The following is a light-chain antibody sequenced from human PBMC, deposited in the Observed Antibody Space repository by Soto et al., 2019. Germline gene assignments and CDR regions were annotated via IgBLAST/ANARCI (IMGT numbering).Light chain of an antibody. Sequence: DIQLTQSPSFLSASVGDRVTITCRASRGISSYLAWYLQKPGKAPKLLIYAASTLQSGVPSRFSGSGSGTEFTLTISSLQPEDFATYYCQQLNSYPLTFGGGTKVEIK. CDR3: QQLNSYPLT. V-gene: IGKV1-9*01. CDR1: RGISSY. J-gene: IGKJ4*01. CDR2: AAS.